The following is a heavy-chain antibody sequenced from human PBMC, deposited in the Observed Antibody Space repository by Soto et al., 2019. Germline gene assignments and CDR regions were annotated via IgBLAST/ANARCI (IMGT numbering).Heavy chain of an antibody. D-gene: IGHD6-19*01. CDR3: ARDQRCGWHYCRDYYYYGMDV. CDR2: ISYDGSNK. Sequence: QVQLVESGGGVVQPGRSLGLSCAASGFTFSSYAMHWVRQAPGKGLEWVAVISYDGSNKYYADSVKGRFTISRDNSKNTLYLQMNSLRAEDTTVYYYARDQRCGWHYCRDYYYYGMDVWGQVTTVTVSS. CDR1: GFTFSSYA. J-gene: IGHJ6*02. V-gene: IGHV3-30-3*01.